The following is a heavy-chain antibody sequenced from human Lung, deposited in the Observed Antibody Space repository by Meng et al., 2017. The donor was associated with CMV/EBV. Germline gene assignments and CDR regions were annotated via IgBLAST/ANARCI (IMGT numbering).Heavy chain of an antibody. V-gene: IGHV4-31*03. J-gene: IGHJ5*02. CDR2: IYYSGST. D-gene: IGHD6-6*01. CDR1: GGSISSGGYY. CDR3: ARGGRGIAARGWFDP. Sequence: SETLSLXCTVSGGSISSGGYYWSWIRQHPGKGLEWFGYIYYSGSTYYNPSLKSRVTIAVHTSKNQFSLKLSSVTAANTAEYYGARGGRGIAARGWFDPWGQGXLVTVSS.